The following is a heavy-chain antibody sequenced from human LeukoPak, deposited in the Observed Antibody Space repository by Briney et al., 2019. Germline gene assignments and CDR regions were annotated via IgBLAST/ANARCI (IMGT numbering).Heavy chain of an antibody. CDR3: ARGGGDYRNWFDP. J-gene: IGHJ5*02. D-gene: IGHD4-17*01. Sequence: GSLRLSCAASGFTFSSSWMSWVRQAPGKGLEWIGSIYYSGSTYYNPSLKSRVTISVDTSKNQFSLKTAADTAVYYCARGGGDYRNWFDPWGQGTLVTVSS. CDR1: GFTFSSSW. CDR2: IYYSGST. V-gene: IGHV4-39*07.